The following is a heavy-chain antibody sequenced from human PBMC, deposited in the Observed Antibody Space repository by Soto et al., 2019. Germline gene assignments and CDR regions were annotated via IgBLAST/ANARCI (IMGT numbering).Heavy chain of an antibody. J-gene: IGHJ4*02. V-gene: IGHV2-5*02. D-gene: IGHD3-10*01. CDR3: AHRPGNYGSGSYLDY. CDR1: GFSLSTSGVG. CDR2: IYWDDDK. Sequence: SGPTLVNPTQTLTLTCTFSGFSLSTSGVGVGWIPQPPGKALEWLALIYWDDDKRYSPSLKSRLTITKDTFQNQVVLTMTNMDPVDTATYYCAHRPGNYGSGSYLDYWGQGTLVTVSS.